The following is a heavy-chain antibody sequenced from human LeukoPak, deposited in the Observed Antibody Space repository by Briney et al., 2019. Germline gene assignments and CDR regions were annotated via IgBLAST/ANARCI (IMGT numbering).Heavy chain of an antibody. CDR3: ARGLNRSGGWGVIRPNWFDP. CDR1: GGSVSSGSYY. Sequence: SETLSLTCTVSGGSVSSGSYYWSWIRQPPGKGLEWIGYIYYSGSTNYNPSLKSRVTISVDTSKNQFSLKLSSVTAADTAVYYCARGLNRSGGWGVIRPNWFDPWGQGTLVTVSS. J-gene: IGHJ5*02. V-gene: IGHV4-61*01. D-gene: IGHD3-10*01. CDR2: IYYSGST.